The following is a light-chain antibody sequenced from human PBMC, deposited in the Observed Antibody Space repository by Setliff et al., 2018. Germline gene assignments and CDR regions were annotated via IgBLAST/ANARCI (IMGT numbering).Light chain of an antibody. CDR3: ISYLYSQTLYV. CDR1: GSDVGGYDY. Sequence: QSALTQPASVSGSPGQTIILSCTGTGSDVGGYDYISWYQLHPGKVPKLMIYDVINRPSGVSDRFSGSKSGNTASLTISGLPAEDEATYYCISYLYSQTLYVFGTGTKVTVL. CDR2: DVI. V-gene: IGLV2-14*03. J-gene: IGLJ1*01.